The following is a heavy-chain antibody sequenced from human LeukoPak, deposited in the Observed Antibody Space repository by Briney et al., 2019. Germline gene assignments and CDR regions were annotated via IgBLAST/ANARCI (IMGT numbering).Heavy chain of an antibody. D-gene: IGHD2-21*02. J-gene: IGHJ4*02. V-gene: IGHV3-30-3*01. CDR3: ATIVVVTAIRGALDY. CDR1: GFTFSSYA. Sequence: GGSLRLSCAASGFTFSSYAMHWVRQAPGKGLEWVAVISYDGSNKYYADSVKGRFTISRDNSKNTLYLQMNSLRAEDTAVYYCATIVVVTAIRGALDYWGQGTLVTVSS. CDR2: ISYDGSNK.